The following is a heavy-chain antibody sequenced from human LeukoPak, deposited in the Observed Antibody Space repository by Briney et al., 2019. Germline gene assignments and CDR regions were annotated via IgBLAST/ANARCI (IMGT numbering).Heavy chain of an antibody. J-gene: IGHJ4*02. Sequence: GGSLRLSCAASGFTFDDYTMHWVRQAPGKGLEWVSLISWDGGSTYYADSVKGRFTISRDNTKNTLYLQMNSLRAEDTALYYCAQVGATGYWGQGTLVIVSS. D-gene: IGHD1-26*01. CDR2: ISWDGGST. CDR3: AQVGATGY. V-gene: IGHV3-43*01. CDR1: GFTFDDYT.